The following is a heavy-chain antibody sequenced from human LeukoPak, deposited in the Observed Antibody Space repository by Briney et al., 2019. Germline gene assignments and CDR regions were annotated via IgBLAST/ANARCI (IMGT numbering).Heavy chain of an antibody. V-gene: IGHV3-23*01. D-gene: IGHD3-22*01. Sequence: PGGSLRLSCAASGFTFSSYAMSWVRHAPGKGLEGVSAISGSGGSTYYADSVKGRFTISRDNSKNTLYLQMNSLRAEDTAVYYCAKPYDSSGYYYNYWGQGTLVTVSS. CDR1: GFTFSSYA. CDR2: ISGSGGST. CDR3: AKPYDSSGYYYNY. J-gene: IGHJ4*02.